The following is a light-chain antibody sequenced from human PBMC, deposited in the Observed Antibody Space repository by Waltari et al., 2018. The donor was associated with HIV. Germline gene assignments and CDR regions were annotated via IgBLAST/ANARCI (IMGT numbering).Light chain of an antibody. CDR1: QTIGNY. Sequence: DIHMTKSPSSLSASVGDRVTITCRTSQTIGNYLNWYQQKPGKAPKPLIYAASNLQSGVPSRFNGSGSGTDFTLTISSLEPEDSATYYCQQSYTTVWTFGQGTKVEI. J-gene: IGKJ1*01. V-gene: IGKV1-39*01. CDR3: QQSYTTVWT. CDR2: AAS.